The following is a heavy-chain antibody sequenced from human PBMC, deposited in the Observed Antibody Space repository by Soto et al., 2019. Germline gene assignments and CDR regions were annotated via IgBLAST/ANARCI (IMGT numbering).Heavy chain of an antibody. Sequence: ASVKVSCKASGYTFTSYYMHWVRQAPGQGLEWMGIIKPSDGSTSYAQKFQGRVTMTRDTSTTTIFMEMSSLRSEDTAVYYCASETIIAAAGNWAFDIWGQGTMVTVSS. J-gene: IGHJ3*02. V-gene: IGHV1-46*01. CDR1: GYTFTSYY. D-gene: IGHD6-13*01. CDR2: IKPSDGST. CDR3: ASETIIAAAGNWAFDI.